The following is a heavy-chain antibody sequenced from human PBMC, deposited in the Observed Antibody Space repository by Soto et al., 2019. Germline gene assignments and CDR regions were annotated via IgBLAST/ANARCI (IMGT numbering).Heavy chain of an antibody. CDR3: AGLNWNYTNWFDP. J-gene: IGHJ5*02. D-gene: IGHD1-7*01. CDR1: GHTFTSFE. CDR2: MNPNSGNT. Sequence: QVQLVQSGAEVRKPGASVKVSCKASGHTFTSFEINWVRQASGQGLEWMGWMNPNSGNTGYAQKFQGRVTMTRNTAINTAYMELSSLRSEDTAVYYCAGLNWNYTNWFDPWGQGTLVTVSS. V-gene: IGHV1-8*01.